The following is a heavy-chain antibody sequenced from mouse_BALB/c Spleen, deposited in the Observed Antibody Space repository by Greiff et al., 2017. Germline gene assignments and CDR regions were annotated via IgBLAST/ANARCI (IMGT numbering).Heavy chain of an antibody. V-gene: IGHV2-6-7*01. Sequence: VQLKESGPGLVAPSQSLSITCTVSGFSLTGYGVNWVRQPPGKGLEWLGMIWGDGSTDYNSALKSRLSISKDNSKSQVFLKMNSLQTDDTARYYCARGGYDGWFAYWGQGTLVTVSA. CDR3: ARGGYDGWFAY. CDR2: IWGDGST. D-gene: IGHD2-14*01. CDR1: GFSLTGYG. J-gene: IGHJ3*01.